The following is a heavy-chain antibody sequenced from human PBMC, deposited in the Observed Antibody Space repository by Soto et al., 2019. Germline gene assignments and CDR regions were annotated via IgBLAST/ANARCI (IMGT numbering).Heavy chain of an antibody. CDR2: INAGNGNT. CDR1: GYTFTSYA. CDR3: ARGGYSSGWHLHTLDY. D-gene: IGHD6-25*01. Sequence: GASVKVSCKASGYTFTSYAMHWVRQAPGQRLEWMGWINAGNGNTKYSQKFQGRVAITRDTSASTAYMELSSLRSEDTAVYYCARGGYSSGWHLHTLDYWGQGTLVTVSS. V-gene: IGHV1-3*01. J-gene: IGHJ4*02.